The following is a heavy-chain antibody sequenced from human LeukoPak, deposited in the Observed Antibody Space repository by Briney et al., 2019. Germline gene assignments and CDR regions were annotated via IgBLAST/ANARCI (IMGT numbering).Heavy chain of an antibody. J-gene: IGHJ4*02. Sequence: SQTLSLTCAFSGDSDSSNSAACNWFRQSPSRGLEWLGNTYYRSKWYNDYVVSVKGRITINPDTSKNQFSLQLNYVTPEDTAVYYCARDGIPDIGDDNWGQGTLVTVSS. V-gene: IGHV6-1*01. CDR3: ARDGIPDIGDDN. D-gene: IGHD5-12*01. CDR2: TYYRSKWYN. CDR1: GDSDSSNSAA.